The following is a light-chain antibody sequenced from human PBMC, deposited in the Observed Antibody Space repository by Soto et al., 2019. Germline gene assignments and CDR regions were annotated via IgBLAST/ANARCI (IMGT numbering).Light chain of an antibody. CDR3: AAWDDSLNGYV. J-gene: IGLJ1*01. Sequence: QCGLSQPASVAGSPGQSITISCTGTGSYICGYKHVSWCRRHPGEAPELMIYEVINRPSGVPDRFSGSKSGTSASLAISGLQSEDEADYYCAAWDDSLNGYVFGTGTKVTVL. V-gene: IGLV2-14*01. CDR2: EVI. CDR1: GSYICGYKH.